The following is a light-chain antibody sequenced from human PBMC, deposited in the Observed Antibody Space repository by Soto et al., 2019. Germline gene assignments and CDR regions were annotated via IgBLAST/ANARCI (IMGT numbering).Light chain of an antibody. Sequence: QSVLTQPPSASGTPGQRVTISCSGSFSNIGSNPVIWYQQLPGTVPKLLIYNNNQRPSGVPDRFSGSKSGTSASLAISELQSEDEADYYCAAWDASLYGPVFGGGTKLTVL. CDR2: NNN. V-gene: IGLV1-44*01. CDR3: AAWDASLYGPV. CDR1: FSNIGSNP. J-gene: IGLJ2*01.